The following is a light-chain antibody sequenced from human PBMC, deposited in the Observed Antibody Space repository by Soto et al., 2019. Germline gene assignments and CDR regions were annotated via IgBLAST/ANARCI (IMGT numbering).Light chain of an antibody. CDR2: GAS. J-gene: IGKJ2*01. Sequence: DIVLTQSPGTLSLSPGGRATLSCRASQSIGNNYLAWYQQKPGQAPRLLIYGASIRAIDIPDRFSGSGSGTDFTLTISGLEAEDFAVYYCQHYGSSYTVGQETKVEIK. CDR3: QHYGSSYT. CDR1: QSIGNNY. V-gene: IGKV3-20*01.